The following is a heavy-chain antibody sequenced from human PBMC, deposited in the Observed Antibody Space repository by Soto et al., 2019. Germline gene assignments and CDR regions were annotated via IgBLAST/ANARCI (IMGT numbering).Heavy chain of an antibody. CDR3: ARQRTTVVTQAYFDH. Sequence: ETLSLTCIFSGESISSGSYYWGWIRQPPVKGLEWIGSIYYSGRTYYNPSFKSRVTISIDTSKNQFSLKLSSVTATDTAVYYCARQRTTVVTQAYFDHWGQGALVNVSS. V-gene: IGHV4-39*01. J-gene: IGHJ4*02. D-gene: IGHD2-21*02. CDR2: IYYSGRT. CDR1: GESISSGSYY.